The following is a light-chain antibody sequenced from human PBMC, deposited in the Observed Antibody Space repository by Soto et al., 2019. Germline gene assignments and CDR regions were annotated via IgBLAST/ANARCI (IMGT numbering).Light chain of an antibody. V-gene: IGLV2-11*01. CDR2: DVS. CDR1: SSDVGNYNY. CDR3: FSYAGSDTFPYV. J-gene: IGLJ1*01. Sequence: QSALTQPRSVSGSPGQSVTISCTGTSSDVGNYNYVSWYQQHPDKAPKLMIFDVSKRPSGVPDRFSGSKSGNTASLTISGLQTDDEADYYCFSYAGSDTFPYVLGTGTKLTVL.